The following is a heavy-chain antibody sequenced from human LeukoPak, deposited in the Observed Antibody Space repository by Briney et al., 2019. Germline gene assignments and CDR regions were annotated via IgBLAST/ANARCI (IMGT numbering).Heavy chain of an antibody. Sequence: GASLGLSCAASGFIFRSYAMSWVGQAPGKGLEWVSGISGSGASTYYADSVKGRFTISRDNSKNTLYLQMKTLRAEDTAVYYCAKAAVVIPDYWGQGTLVTVSS. CDR3: AKAAVVIPDY. J-gene: IGHJ4*02. V-gene: IGHV3-23*01. D-gene: IGHD3-22*01. CDR1: GFIFRSYA. CDR2: ISGSGAST.